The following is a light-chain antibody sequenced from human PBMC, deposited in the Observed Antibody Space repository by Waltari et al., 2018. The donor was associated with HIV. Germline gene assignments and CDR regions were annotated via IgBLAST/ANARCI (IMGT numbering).Light chain of an antibody. V-gene: IGKV3-20*01. CDR2: SAS. CDR3: QQCGTEPRS. CDR1: RSIKSTF. Sequence: VVLTQSPGTLSLSPGETAILSCRASRSIKSTFLVWYQQKPGQPPRLLTYSASTRAVGFPDRFTASGSGTDFTLTISRLEPEDFAVYFCQQCGTEPRSFGQGT. J-gene: IGKJ2*03.